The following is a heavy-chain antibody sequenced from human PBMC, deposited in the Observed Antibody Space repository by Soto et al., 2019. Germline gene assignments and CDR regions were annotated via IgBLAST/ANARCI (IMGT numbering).Heavy chain of an antibody. CDR2: IGAADDP. V-gene: IGHV3-13*05. CDR3: ARAYAGRLPRRADYYFAMDV. J-gene: IGHJ6*02. D-gene: IGHD2-21*02. Sequence: EVQLVESGGGVVQPGESLRLSCAASGFTFSAYDMHWVRQTTGKGLEWVSAIGAADDPYYLGSVKGRFSISRENAKNSLYLQMNSLSAEDTAVYYCARAYAGRLPRRADYYFAMDVWGQGNTVTVPS. CDR1: GFTFSAYD.